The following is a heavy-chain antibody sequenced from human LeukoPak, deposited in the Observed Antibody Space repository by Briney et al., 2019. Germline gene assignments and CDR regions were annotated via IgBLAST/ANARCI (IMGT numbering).Heavy chain of an antibody. J-gene: IGHJ1*01. V-gene: IGHV3-23*01. CDR1: GFTFSSYA. CDR3: AKEAVRSSIAVAGTRYFQH. D-gene: IGHD6-13*01. CDR2: CEAGDTT. Sequence: GGSLRLSCAASGFTFSSYAMSWVRQAPGKGLEWVSTCEAGDTTYYADSVKGRFTISRDNSKNTLFLQMNSLRAEDTALYFCAKEAVRSSIAVAGTRYFQHWGQGTLVTVSS.